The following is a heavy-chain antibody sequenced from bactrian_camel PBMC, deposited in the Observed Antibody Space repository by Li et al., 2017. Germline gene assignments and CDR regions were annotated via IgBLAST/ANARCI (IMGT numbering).Heavy chain of an antibody. CDR2: ITNSGGET. CDR3: ASAEWVGYYSRLQPQDYKY. Sequence: DVQLVESGGGLVQPGGSLRLSCAASGFTFSNYHMSWVRQAPGKGLEWVSTITNSGGETWYADSVKGRFTISRDSGRDTVYLEMTDLKPEDSGMYFCASAEWVGYYSRLQPQDYKYWGRGTQVTVS. J-gene: IGHJ4*01. D-gene: IGHD5*01. V-gene: IGHV3S40*01. CDR1: GFTFSNYH.